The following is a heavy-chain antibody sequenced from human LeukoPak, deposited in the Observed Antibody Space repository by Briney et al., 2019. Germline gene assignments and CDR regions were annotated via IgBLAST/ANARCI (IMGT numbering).Heavy chain of an antibody. Sequence: PGGSLRLSCAASGFTFDDYAMHWVRQAPGKGLEWVSGISWNSGSIGYADSVKGRFTISRDNAKNSLYLQMNSLRAEDTAVYYCARGSSSYSGYDSYWGQGTLVTVSS. CDR2: ISWNSGSI. V-gene: IGHV3-9*01. CDR1: GFTFDDYA. CDR3: ARGSSSYSGYDSY. J-gene: IGHJ4*02. D-gene: IGHD5-12*01.